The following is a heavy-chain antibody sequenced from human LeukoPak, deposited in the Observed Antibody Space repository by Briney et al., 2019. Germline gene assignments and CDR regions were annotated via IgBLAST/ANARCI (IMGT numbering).Heavy chain of an antibody. CDR3: AKDASNYFWYFDL. V-gene: IGHV3-23*01. D-gene: IGHD1-1*01. CDR1: GFTFSKYA. Sequence: GGSLRLSCGASGFTFSKYAMSWVRQAPGKGLEWVSGVSGSGGVTYYADSVKGRFTISRDNSKNTLYLQMSSLRAEDTAVYYCAKDASNYFWYFDLWGRGTLVTVSS. CDR2: VSGSGGVT. J-gene: IGHJ2*01.